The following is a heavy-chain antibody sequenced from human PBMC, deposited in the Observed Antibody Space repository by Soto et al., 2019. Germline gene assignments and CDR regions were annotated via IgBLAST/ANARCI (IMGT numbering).Heavy chain of an antibody. Sequence: SVKVSCKASGGTFSSYAISWVRQAPGQGLEWMGGIIPIFGTANYAQKFQGRVTITADESTSTAYMELSSLRSEDTAVYYCATAEGRYCSGGSCYFGPMAGHLRNYYYYYGMDVWGQGTTVTVSS. CDR1: GGTFSSYA. D-gene: IGHD2-15*01. V-gene: IGHV1-69*13. J-gene: IGHJ6*02. CDR2: IIPIFGTA. CDR3: ATAEGRYCSGGSCYFGPMAGHLRNYYYYYGMDV.